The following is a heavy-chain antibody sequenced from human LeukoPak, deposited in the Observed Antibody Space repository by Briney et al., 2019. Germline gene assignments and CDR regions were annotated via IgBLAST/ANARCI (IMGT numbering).Heavy chain of an antibody. V-gene: IGHV3-23*01. J-gene: IGHJ4*02. CDR2: IGGSGDTT. CDR1: GFTFSGYA. CDR3: AKRGVVIRVFLVGFHKEAYYFDS. D-gene: IGHD3-10*01. Sequence: GGSLRLSCAASGFTFSGYAMAWVRQAPGKGLEWVSVIGGSGDTTRYADSVKGRFTISRDKSKTTLFLQMNSLRAEDTAVYFCAKRGVVIRVFLVGFHKEAYYFDSWGQGALVTVSS.